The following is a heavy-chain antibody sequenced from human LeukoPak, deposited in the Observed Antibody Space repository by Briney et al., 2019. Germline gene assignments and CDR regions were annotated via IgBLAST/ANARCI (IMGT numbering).Heavy chain of an antibody. CDR2: IGGISGTI. J-gene: IGHJ4*02. V-gene: IGHV3-48*01. CDR3: ATLRGGH. D-gene: IGHD3-10*01. Sequence: GGSLRLSCAASGFTFSLYSMTWVRQAPGKGLEWISYIGGISGTIKYADSVKGRFTISRDNAKNSLFLQMDSLRAEDTAVYFCATLRGGHWGQXTLVTVSP. CDR1: GFTFSLYS.